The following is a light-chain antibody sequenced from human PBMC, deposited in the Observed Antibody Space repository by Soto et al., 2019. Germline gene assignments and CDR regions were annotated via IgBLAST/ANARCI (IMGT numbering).Light chain of an antibody. CDR2: GAS. CDR3: QQYGSSPPWT. CDR1: QSVSSSY. Sequence: EIVLTQSPGTLSLSPGERATLSCRASQSVSSSYLAWYQQKPGQAPRLLIYGASSRATGIPDRFSGSGSGTDLNLTISRLKPEDFAVYYCQQYGSSPPWTFGQGTKVEIK. V-gene: IGKV3-20*01. J-gene: IGKJ1*01.